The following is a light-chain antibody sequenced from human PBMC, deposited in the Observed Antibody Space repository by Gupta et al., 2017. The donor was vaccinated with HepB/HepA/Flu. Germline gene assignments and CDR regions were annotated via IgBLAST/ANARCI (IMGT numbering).Light chain of an antibody. CDR3: QQYYGTPLT. J-gene: IGKJ4*01. V-gene: IGKV4-1*01. Sequence: DIVMTQSLASLAVSLGERPTLQCKSSQSVLYSYSSKNYLAWYQQKPGQPPKVLIYWASTRETGVPVRFSGSGSETDFTLTISSLQAEDVAVYYCQQYYGTPLTFGGGTKVEIK. CDR1: QSVLYSYSSKNY. CDR2: WAS.